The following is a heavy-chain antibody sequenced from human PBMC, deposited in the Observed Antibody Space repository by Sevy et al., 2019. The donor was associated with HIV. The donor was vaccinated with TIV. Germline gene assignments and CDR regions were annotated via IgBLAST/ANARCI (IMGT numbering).Heavy chain of an antibody. Sequence: GGSLRLSCEASGFTFNNAWMSWVRQAPGKGLEWVGHIKSKIDGATRDFAAPVKGRFAISRDDSKNTLYLQMNSLRTEDTAVYYCTAGVGTSDFDYWGRGVLVTVSS. V-gene: IGHV3-15*01. CDR3: TAGVGTSDFDY. CDR1: GFTFNNAW. D-gene: IGHD1-26*01. J-gene: IGHJ4*02. CDR2: IKSKIDGATR.